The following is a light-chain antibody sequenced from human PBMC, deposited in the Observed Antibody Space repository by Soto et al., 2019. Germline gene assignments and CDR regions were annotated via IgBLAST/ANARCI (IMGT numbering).Light chain of an antibody. CDR3: QQRSNWSPYT. V-gene: IGKV3-11*01. Sequence: EIVLTQSPSTLSLSPGERATLSCRASQSVSSYLAWYQQKPGQAPRLLIYDAANRATGIPARFSGSGSGTDVSLTTSSLQHYDFVVYYCQQRSNWSPYTFGQGTKLEIK. CDR2: DAA. J-gene: IGKJ2*01. CDR1: QSVSSY.